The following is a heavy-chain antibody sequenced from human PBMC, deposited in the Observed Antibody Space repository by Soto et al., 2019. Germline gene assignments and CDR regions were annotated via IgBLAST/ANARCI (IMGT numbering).Heavy chain of an antibody. CDR2: ISYDGSNK. CDR1: GFTFSSYA. CDR3: ATGDDYGDYSPFDY. V-gene: IGHV3-30-3*01. Sequence: PGGSLRLSCAASGFTFSSYAMHWVRQAPGKGLEWVAVISYDGSNKYYADSVKGRFTISRDNSKNTLYLQMNSLRAEDTAVYYCATGDDYGDYSPFDYWGQGTLVTVSS. J-gene: IGHJ4*02. D-gene: IGHD4-17*01.